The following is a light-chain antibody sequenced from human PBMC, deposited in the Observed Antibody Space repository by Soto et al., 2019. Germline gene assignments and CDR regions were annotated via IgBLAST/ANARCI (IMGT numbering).Light chain of an antibody. CDR1: QSISSG. CDR2: DAS. V-gene: IGKV1-5*01. CDR3: QQYNSWWT. J-gene: IGKJ1*01. Sequence: DIQMTQSPSTLSASVGDRVTITCRASQSISSGLAWYQQKPGKAPKLLIYDASSLESGVPSRFSGSGSGTEFTLTISSLQPDDFATYYCQQYNSWWTFGQGTKVDIK.